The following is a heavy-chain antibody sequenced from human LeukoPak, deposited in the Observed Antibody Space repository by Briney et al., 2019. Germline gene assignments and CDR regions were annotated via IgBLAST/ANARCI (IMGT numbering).Heavy chain of an antibody. CDR1: GFTFSDYY. D-gene: IGHD3-22*01. CDR2: ISSSGSTI. J-gene: IGHJ4*02. Sequence: PGGSLRLSCAASGFTFSDYYMSWIRQAPGKGLEWVSYISSSGSTIYYADSVKGRFTISRDNAKNSLYLQMNSLRAEDTAVYYCAPIYSSGYSAYDYWGQGTLVTVSS. CDR3: APIYSSGYSAYDY. V-gene: IGHV3-11*01.